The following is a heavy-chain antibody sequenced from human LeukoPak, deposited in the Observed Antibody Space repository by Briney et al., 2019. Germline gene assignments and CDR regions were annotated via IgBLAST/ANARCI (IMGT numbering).Heavy chain of an antibody. J-gene: IGHJ4*02. V-gene: IGHV3-33*01. CDR1: GFIFSSYG. CDR3: ARDLPGSGSYGTFDY. CDR2: IWYDGSNK. D-gene: IGHD3-10*01. Sequence: GGSLRLSCAASGFIFSSYGMHWVRQAPGKGLEWVALIWYDGSNKYYSDSVKGRFTISRDNSKNTVNLQMSSLRAEDTGVYYCARDLPGSGSYGTFDYWGQGTLVTVSS.